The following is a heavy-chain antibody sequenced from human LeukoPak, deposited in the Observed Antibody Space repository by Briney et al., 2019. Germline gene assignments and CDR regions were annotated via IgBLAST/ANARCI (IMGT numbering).Heavy chain of an antibody. CDR3: AREDPNRVYYYYFDV. CDR2: IGSGTSYT. CDR1: GFSFSTYS. J-gene: IGHJ6*03. Sequence: GGSLRLSCAVSGFSFSTYSFNWVRQSPGKGLEWVSSIGSGTSYTYYADSVKGRFTISRDDAKNSLYLQMDSLRAEDTGVYYCAREDPNRVYYYYFDVWGNGTTVTVSS. V-gene: IGHV3-21*01.